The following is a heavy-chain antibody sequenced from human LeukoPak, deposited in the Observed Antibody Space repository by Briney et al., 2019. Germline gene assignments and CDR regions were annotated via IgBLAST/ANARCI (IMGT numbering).Heavy chain of an antibody. Sequence: GESLKISCKGSGYSFTSYWIGWVRQMPGKGLEWMGIIYPGDSDTTYSPSFQGQVTMSADKSISTAYLQWSSLKASDTAMYYCARVAIFGVVIMGLDYWGQGAMVTVSS. CDR1: GYSFTSYW. V-gene: IGHV5-51*01. D-gene: IGHD3-3*01. CDR2: IYPGDSDT. CDR3: ARVAIFGVVIMGLDY. J-gene: IGHJ4*02.